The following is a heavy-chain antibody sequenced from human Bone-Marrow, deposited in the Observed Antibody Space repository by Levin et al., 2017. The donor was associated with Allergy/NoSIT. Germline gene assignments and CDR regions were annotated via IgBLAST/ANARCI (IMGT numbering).Heavy chain of an antibody. Sequence: GESLKISCKGSGYSFTSYWIGWVRQMPGKGLEWMGIIYPGDSDTRYSPSFQGQVTISADKSISTAYPQWSSLKASDTAMYYCAKQADFWSGYYNNWFDPWGQGTLVTVSS. CDR2: IYPGDSDT. V-gene: IGHV5-51*01. J-gene: IGHJ5*02. CDR1: GYSFTSYW. CDR3: AKQADFWSGYYNNWFDP. D-gene: IGHD3-3*01.